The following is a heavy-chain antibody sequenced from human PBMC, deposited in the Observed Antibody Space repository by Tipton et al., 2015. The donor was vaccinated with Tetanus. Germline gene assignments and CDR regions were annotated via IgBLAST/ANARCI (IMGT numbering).Heavy chain of an antibody. J-gene: IGHJ3*02. D-gene: IGHD3-16*02. CDR2: INTNTGQP. V-gene: IGHV7-4-1*01. CDR3: ARDPRWRAFDI. CDR1: GYTFTDYG. Sequence: QSGAEVKKPGASVIVSCEASGYTFTDYGVNWMRQAPGQGLEYLGWINTNTGQPSYAQDFTRRFVFSLDTSASTAYLHILSLKAEDTAVYDCARDPRWRAFDIWGQWTMVSVSS.